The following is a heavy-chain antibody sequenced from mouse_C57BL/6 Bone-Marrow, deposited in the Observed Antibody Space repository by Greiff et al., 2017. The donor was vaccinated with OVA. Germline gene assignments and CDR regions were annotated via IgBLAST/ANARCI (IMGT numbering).Heavy chain of an antibody. J-gene: IGHJ2*01. V-gene: IGHV1-42*01. D-gene: IGHD3-2*02. Sequence: VQLQQSGPELVKPGASVKISCKASGYSFTGYYMNWVKQSPEKSLEWIGEINPSTGGTTYNQKFKAKATLTVDKSSSTTYMQLSSLTSEDSAVYYCAIGTSGYLDYWGQGTTLTVSS. CDR3: AIGTSGYLDY. CDR1: GYSFTGYY. CDR2: INPSTGGT.